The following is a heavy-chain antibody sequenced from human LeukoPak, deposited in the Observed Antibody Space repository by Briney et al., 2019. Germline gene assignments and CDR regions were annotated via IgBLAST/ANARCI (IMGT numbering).Heavy chain of an antibody. J-gene: IGHJ4*02. V-gene: IGHV3-23*01. Sequence: GGSLRLSCAASAFTFSSYAMSWVRQAPGKGLEWVSAISGSGGSTYYADSVKGRFTISRDNSKNTLYLQMNSLRAEDTAVYYCAKDLGRGYSYGVYFDYWGQGTLVTVSS. D-gene: IGHD5-18*01. CDR2: ISGSGGST. CDR3: AKDLGRGYSYGVYFDY. CDR1: AFTFSSYA.